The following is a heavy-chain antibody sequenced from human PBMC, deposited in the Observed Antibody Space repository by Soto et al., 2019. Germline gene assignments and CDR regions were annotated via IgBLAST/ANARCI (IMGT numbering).Heavy chain of an antibody. Sequence: QVHLVQSGAEVKQPGASVKVSCKASGYTFSVYHMHWVRQAPGQGLAWMGWVHPNSGGTNYAQSFEGRVTMTRDTSINTAYMEPSRLTSDDTAVYYCAKELQRGMDVWGQGTTVTVSS. J-gene: IGHJ6*02. CDR3: AKELQRGMDV. CDR1: GYTFSVYH. V-gene: IGHV1-2*02. CDR2: VHPNSGGT. D-gene: IGHD4-4*01.